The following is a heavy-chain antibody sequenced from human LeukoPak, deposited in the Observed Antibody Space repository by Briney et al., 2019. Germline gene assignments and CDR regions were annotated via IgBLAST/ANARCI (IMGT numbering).Heavy chain of an antibody. D-gene: IGHD1-26*01. CDR1: GFTFRNYR. Sequence: GGSLRLSCAASGFTFRNYRMNWVRQAPGKGLEWVANINQDGSEKYYVDSVKGRFTISRDNAKNSVNLQMNSLRAEDTALYYCARDGIDYWGQGTLVTVSS. CDR3: ARDGIDY. V-gene: IGHV3-7*04. J-gene: IGHJ4*02. CDR2: INQDGSEK.